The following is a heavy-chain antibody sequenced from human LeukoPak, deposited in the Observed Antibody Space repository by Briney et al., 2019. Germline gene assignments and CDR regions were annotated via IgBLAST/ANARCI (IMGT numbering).Heavy chain of an antibody. D-gene: IGHD3-3*01. CDR2: ISGFAGSI. V-gene: IGHV3-23*01. CDR1: GFTFSSFA. J-gene: IGHJ5*02. CDR3: SRDRSGEDYYWSGNYSTFLDP. Sequence: GGSLRLSCAASGFTFSSFAMSWVRQAPEKGLEWVSSISGFAGSIYYADSVKGRFTISRDNAKKSLYLQLNSLRADDTAVYYCSRDRSGEDYYWSGNYSTFLDPWGQGTLVTVSS.